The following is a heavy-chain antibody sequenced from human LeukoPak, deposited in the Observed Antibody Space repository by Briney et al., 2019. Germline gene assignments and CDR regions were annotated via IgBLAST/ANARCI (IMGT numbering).Heavy chain of an antibody. J-gene: IGHJ6*04. CDR2: ISYDGSNK. V-gene: IGHV3-30*04. Sequence: GGSLRLSCAASGFTFSSYVMHWVRQAPGKGLEWVAVISYDGSNKYYADSVKGRFTISRDNSKNTLYLQMNSLRAEDTAVYYCASSMVRGVTYYYYGMDVWGKGTTVTVSS. CDR3: ASSMVRGVTYYYYGMDV. D-gene: IGHD3-10*01. CDR1: GFTFSSYV.